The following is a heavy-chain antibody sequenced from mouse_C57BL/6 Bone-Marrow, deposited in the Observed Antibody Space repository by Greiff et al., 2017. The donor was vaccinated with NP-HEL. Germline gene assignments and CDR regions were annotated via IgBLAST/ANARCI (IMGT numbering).Heavy chain of an antibody. J-gene: IGHJ3*01. CDR3: ARGDYDVAY. D-gene: IGHD2-4*01. V-gene: IGHV1-59*01. CDR1: GYTFTSYW. CDR2: IDPSDSYT. Sequence: QVQLQQPGAELVRPGTSVKLSCKASGYTFTSYWMHWVKQRPGQGLEWIGVIDPSDSYTNYNQKFKGKATLTVDTSSSTAYMQLSSLTSEDSAVYYCARGDYDVAYWGQGTLVTVSA.